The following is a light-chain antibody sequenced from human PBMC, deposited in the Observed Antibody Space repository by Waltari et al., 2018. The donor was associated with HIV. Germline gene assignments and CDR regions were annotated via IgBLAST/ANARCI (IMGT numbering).Light chain of an antibody. CDR2: EVT. Sequence: QSALTQPASVSGSPGQSITISCTGTSSDVGGYNYVSWYQQHPGKAPKLIIYEVTNRPSGVSRRFACSKSGNTASLTISGLQAEDEADYYCSSYTSSSTRVFGTGTKVTVL. CDR1: SSDVGGYNY. J-gene: IGLJ1*01. CDR3: SSYTSSSTRV. V-gene: IGLV2-14*01.